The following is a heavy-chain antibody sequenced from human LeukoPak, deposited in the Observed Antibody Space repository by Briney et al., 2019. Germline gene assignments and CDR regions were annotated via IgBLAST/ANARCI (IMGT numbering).Heavy chain of an antibody. CDR2: IYSGGST. D-gene: IGHD3-22*01. J-gene: IGHJ4*02. CDR3: ARDSNYDTSGHYY. Sequence: GGSLRLSCAASGFTVSSNYMSWVRQAPGKGLEWVSVIYSGGSTYSADSVRGRFTISRDNSKNTLYLQMNSLRAEDTAVYYCARDSNYDTSGHYYWGQGTLVTVSS. CDR1: GFTVSSNY. V-gene: IGHV3-53*01.